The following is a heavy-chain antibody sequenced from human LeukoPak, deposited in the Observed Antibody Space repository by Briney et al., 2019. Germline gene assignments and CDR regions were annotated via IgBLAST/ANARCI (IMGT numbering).Heavy chain of an antibody. J-gene: IGHJ3*02. D-gene: IGHD5-12*01. CDR3: AGGYDPDAFDI. Sequence: ASVKVSCKASGGTFSSYAISWVRQAPGQGLEWMGGIIPIFGTANYAQKFQGRVTITADKSTSTAYMELRSLRSDDTAVYYCAGGYDPDAFDIWGQGTMVTVSS. CDR1: GGTFSSYA. CDR2: IIPIFGTA. V-gene: IGHV1-69*06.